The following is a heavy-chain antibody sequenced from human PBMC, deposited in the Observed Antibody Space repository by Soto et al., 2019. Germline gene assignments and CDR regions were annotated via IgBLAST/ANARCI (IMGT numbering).Heavy chain of an antibody. CDR1: GGSISSYY. Sequence: SETLSLTCTVSGGSISSYYWSWIRQPPGKGLEWIGYVYYSGTTNYNPSLKSRVTISVDLSKNQFSLRLSSVTTADTALYYCARTTAVPNTLRSRYFFDYWGQGTLVTVSS. CDR2: VYYSGTT. V-gene: IGHV4-59*01. J-gene: IGHJ4*02. D-gene: IGHD4-17*01. CDR3: ARTTAVPNTLRSRYFFDY.